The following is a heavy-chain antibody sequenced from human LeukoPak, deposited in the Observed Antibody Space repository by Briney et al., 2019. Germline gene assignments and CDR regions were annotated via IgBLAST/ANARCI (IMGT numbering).Heavy chain of an antibody. V-gene: IGHV3-7*01. CDR3: ASRGPEYYYYYYGMDV. Sequence: PGGSLRLSCAASGFTFSSYWMSWVRQAPGKGLEWVANIKQDGSEKHYVDSVKGRFTISRDNAKNSLYLQMNSLRAEDTAVYYCASRGPEYYYYYYGMDVWGQGTTVTVSS. J-gene: IGHJ6*02. D-gene: IGHD3/OR15-3a*01. CDR2: IKQDGSEK. CDR1: GFTFSSYW.